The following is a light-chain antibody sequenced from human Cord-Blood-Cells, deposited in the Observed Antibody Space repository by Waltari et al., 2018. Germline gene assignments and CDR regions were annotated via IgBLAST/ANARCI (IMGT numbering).Light chain of an antibody. CDR2: DAS. CDR1: QSVSSY. Sequence: EIVLTQSPATLSLSPGESATLSCRASQSVSSYLACYQQKPGHAPRLLIYDASNRATGIPARFIGSGSGTDVTLTISSLEPEDFSVYYCQQRSNWPPLTFGGGTKVEIK. J-gene: IGKJ4*01. CDR3: QQRSNWPPLT. V-gene: IGKV3-11*01.